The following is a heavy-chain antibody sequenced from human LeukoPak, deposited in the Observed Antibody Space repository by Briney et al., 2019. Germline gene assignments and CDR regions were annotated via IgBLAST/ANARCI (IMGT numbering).Heavy chain of an antibody. J-gene: IGHJ6*04. CDR3: ARDRSVVVPAAMPGYYYYGMDV. V-gene: IGHV1-2*04. D-gene: IGHD2-2*01. Sequence: ASVKVSCKASGYTFTGYYMHWVRQAPGQGLEWMGWINPNSGGTNYAQKFQGWVTMTRDTSISTAYMELSRLRSDDTAVYYCARDRSVVVPAAMPGYYYYGMDVWGKGTTVIVSS. CDR2: INPNSGGT. CDR1: GYTFTGYY.